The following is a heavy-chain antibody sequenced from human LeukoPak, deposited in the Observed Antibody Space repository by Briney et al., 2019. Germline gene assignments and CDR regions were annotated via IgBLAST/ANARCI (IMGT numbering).Heavy chain of an antibody. CDR2: VDSAGAP. J-gene: IGHJ2*01. V-gene: IGHV3-13*05. CDR3: VKEALTVAGNWHFDL. Sequence: PGGSLRLSCAASGFTFNNYDMHWVRHVIGKGLEWVSAVDSAGAPYYAGSVKGRFTISRENAKKSLYLQMDSLGAGDTAVYYSVKEALTVAGNWHFDLWGRGTLVTVSS. D-gene: IGHD6-19*01. CDR1: GFTFNNYD.